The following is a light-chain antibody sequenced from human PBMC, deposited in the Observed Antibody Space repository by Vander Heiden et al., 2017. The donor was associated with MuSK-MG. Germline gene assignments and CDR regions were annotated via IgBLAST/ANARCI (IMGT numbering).Light chain of an antibody. J-gene: IGLJ1*01. CDR3: QSYDSSLSGYV. CDR2: GNS. V-gene: IGLV1-40*01. Sequence: QSVLTLPPSVSGAPGQRSTISCTGRSSNIGAGYDVHWYQQLPGTAPKLLSYGNSNRPSGVPDRFSGSKSGTSASLAITGLQAEDEADYYCQSYDSSLSGYVFGTGTKVTVL. CDR1: SSNIGAGYD.